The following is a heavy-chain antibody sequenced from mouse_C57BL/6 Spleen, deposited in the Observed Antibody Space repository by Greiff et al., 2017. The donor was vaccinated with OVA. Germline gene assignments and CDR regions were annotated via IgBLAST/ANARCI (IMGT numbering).Heavy chain of an antibody. CDR2: ISYSGST. CDR3: ARQGGYDYAMDY. V-gene: IGHV3-1*01. D-gene: IGHD2-2*01. CDR1: GYSITSGYD. Sequence: EVKLLESGPGMVKPSQSLSLTCTVTGYSITSGYDWHWIRHFPGNKLEWMGYISYSGSTNYNPSLKSRISITHDTSKNHFFLKLNAVTTEDTATYYCARQGGYDYAMDYWGQGTSVTVSS. J-gene: IGHJ4*01.